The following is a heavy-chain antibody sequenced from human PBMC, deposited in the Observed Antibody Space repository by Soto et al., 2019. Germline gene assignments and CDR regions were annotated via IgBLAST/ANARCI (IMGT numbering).Heavy chain of an antibody. CDR2: IYYSGST. V-gene: IGHV4-39*01. D-gene: IGHD3-9*01. J-gene: IGHJ2*01. CDR3: ARHLLLAGYESYWYFDI. Sequence: SETLSLTCPVSGGSISSSSYYWGWIRQPPGKGLEWIGSIYYSGSTYYNPSLKSRVTISVDTSNNQFSLKLSSVTAAETALYYCARHLLLAGYESYWYFDIWGRCTLVTVS. CDR1: GGSISSSSYY.